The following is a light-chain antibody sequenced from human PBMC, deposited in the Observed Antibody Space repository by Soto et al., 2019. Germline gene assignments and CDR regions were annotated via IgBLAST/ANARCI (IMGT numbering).Light chain of an antibody. V-gene: IGKV3-20*01. CDR2: AAS. CDR1: QNVGRNY. CDR3: QQYGSSPPYT. J-gene: IGKJ2*01. Sequence: EIVLTQSPGTLSLCPGERATLSCRASQNVGRNYVAWYQQKPGQAPRLLIFAASGRVTGIPDRFSGSGSGTDFTLTITRLEPEDFALYFCQQYGSSPPYTFGQGTTLEIK.